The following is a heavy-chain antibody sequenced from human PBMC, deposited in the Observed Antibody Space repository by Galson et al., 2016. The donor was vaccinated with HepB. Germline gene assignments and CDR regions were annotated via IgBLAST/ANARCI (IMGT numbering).Heavy chain of an antibody. V-gene: IGHV3-23*01. CDR3: AKAFHCTNGVCRDY. CDR1: GFTFSSYD. J-gene: IGHJ4*02. CDR2: ISGSGDST. D-gene: IGHD2-8*01. Sequence: SLRLSCADSGFTFSSYDMSWVRQPPGKGLEWVSAISGSGDSTYYAGSVKGRFTIPRDNSKNTLYLQMNSLRAEDTAVYYCAKAFHCTNGVCRDYWGQGTLVTVSS.